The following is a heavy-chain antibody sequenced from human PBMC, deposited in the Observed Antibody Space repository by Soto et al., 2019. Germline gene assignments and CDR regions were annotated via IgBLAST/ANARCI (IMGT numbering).Heavy chain of an antibody. J-gene: IGHJ6*02. D-gene: IGHD3-10*01. Sequence: SETLSLTCTVSGGSISSGGYYWSWIRQHPGKGLEWIGYIYYSGSTYYNPSLKSRVTISVDTSKNQFSLKLSSATAADTAVYYCARDLRVRGAYKYYYGMDVWGQGTRVTVSS. CDR2: IYYSGST. CDR1: GGSISSGGYY. V-gene: IGHV4-31*03. CDR3: ARDLRVRGAYKYYYGMDV.